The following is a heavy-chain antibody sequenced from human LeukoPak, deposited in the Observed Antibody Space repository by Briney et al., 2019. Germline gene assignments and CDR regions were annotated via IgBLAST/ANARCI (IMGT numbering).Heavy chain of an antibody. CDR2: ISHDGVTT. CDR3: VTLAVAGY. D-gene: IGHD6-19*01. V-gene: IGHV3-64D*09. Sequence: GGSLRLSCSASGFTFSSYAMHWVRQAPGKGLEYVSAISHDGVTTYYADSVKGRFTIFRDNSKNTLYLQVSSLRAEVTAVYYCVTLAVAGYWGQGTVVTVSS. CDR1: GFTFSSYA. J-gene: IGHJ4*02.